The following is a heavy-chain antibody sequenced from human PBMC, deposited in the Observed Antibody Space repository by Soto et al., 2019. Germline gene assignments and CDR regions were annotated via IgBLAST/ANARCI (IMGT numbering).Heavy chain of an antibody. J-gene: IGHJ4*02. D-gene: IGHD2-8*01. Sequence: PGESLKISCAASGFTFSSYSMNWVRQAPGKGLEWVSSISSSSSYIYYADSVKGRFTISRDNAKNSLYLQMNSLRAEDTAVYYCACEIMVRPIARSIDYWGPGTLGTGSS. CDR2: ISSSSSYI. CDR1: GFTFSSYS. CDR3: ACEIMVRPIARSIDY. V-gene: IGHV3-21*01.